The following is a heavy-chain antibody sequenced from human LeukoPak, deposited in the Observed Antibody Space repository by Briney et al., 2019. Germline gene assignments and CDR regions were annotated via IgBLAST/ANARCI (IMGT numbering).Heavy chain of an antibody. CDR2: MNPNSGNT. CDR3: ARGGGGRYDFWSGYYSNWFDP. V-gene: IGHV1-8*03. D-gene: IGHD3-3*01. CDR1: GYTFTSYD. J-gene: IGHJ5*02. Sequence: ASVKVSCKASGYTFTSYDINWVRQATGQGLEWMGWMNPNSGNTGYAQKFQGRVTITRNTSTSTAYMELSSLRSEDTAVYYCARGGGGRYDFWSGYYSNWFDPWGQGTPVTVSS.